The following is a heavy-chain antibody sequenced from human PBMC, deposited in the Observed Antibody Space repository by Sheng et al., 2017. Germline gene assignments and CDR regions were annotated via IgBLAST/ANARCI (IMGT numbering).Heavy chain of an antibody. V-gene: IGHV3-33*06. CDR2: IWYDGSNK. J-gene: IGHJ4*02. Sequence: VQLVESGGGVVQPGRSLRLSCAASGFSFSDYGMHWARQIPGKGLEWVAVIWYDGSNKYYADSVKGRFTISRDNSKSTLYLQMNSLRAEDTAVYYCAKGFMTIDYWGQGTLVSVSS. CDR3: AKGFMTIDY. CDR1: GFSFSDYG. D-gene: IGHD3-16*01.